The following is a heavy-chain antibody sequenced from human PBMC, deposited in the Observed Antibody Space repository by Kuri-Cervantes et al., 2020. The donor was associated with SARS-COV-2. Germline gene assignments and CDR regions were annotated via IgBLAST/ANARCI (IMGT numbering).Heavy chain of an antibody. Sequence: GGSLRLSCAASGFTFSSYAMSGVRQAPGKGLEWVSAISGSGGSTYYAVSVKGRFTISRDNSKNTLYLQMNSLRAEDTAVYYCAKAPADPRFLEWSNWFDPWGQGTLVTVSS. CDR2: ISGSGGST. D-gene: IGHD3-3*01. V-gene: IGHV3-23*01. J-gene: IGHJ5*02. CDR3: AKAPADPRFLEWSNWFDP. CDR1: GFTFSSYA.